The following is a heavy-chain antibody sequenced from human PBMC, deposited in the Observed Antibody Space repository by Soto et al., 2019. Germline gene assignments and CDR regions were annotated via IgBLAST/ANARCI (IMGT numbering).Heavy chain of an antibody. CDR1: GFTFSSYA. CDR2: ISGSGGST. V-gene: IGHV3-23*01. CDR3: AKDSAGAINSSPWYYFDY. D-gene: IGHD2-2*02. Sequence: GGSLRLSCAASGFTFSSYAMSWVRQAPGKELEWVSAISGSGGSTYYADSVKGRFTISRDNSKNTLYLQMNSLRAEDTAVYYCAKDSAGAINSSPWYYFDYWGQGTLVTVSS. J-gene: IGHJ4*02.